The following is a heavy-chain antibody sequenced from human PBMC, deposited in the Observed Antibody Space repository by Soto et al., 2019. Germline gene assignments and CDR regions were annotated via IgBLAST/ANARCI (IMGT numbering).Heavy chain of an antibody. CDR2: ISYDGSNK. D-gene: IGHD1-1*01. CDR3: ARGFQLYYYGMDV. Sequence: QVQLVESGGGVVQPGRSLRLSCAASGFTFSSYAMHWVRQAPGKGLEWVAVISYDGSNKYYADSVKGRFTISRDNFKNTLYLQMNSLRAEDTAVYYCARGFQLYYYGMDVWGQGTTVTVSS. J-gene: IGHJ6*02. V-gene: IGHV3-30-3*01. CDR1: GFTFSSYA.